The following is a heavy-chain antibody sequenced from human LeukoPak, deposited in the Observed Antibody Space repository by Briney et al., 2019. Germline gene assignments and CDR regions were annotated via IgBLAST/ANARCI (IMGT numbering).Heavy chain of an antibody. Sequence: PSQTLSLTCTVSGGSISSGSYYWSWIRQPAGKGLEWIGRIYTSGSTNYNPSLKSRVTISVDTSKNQFSLKLSSVTAADTAVYYCAREGAAGLSWGQGTLVTVSS. CDR3: AREGAAGLS. CDR2: IYTSGST. D-gene: IGHD6-13*01. V-gene: IGHV4-61*02. J-gene: IGHJ1*01. CDR1: GGSISSGSYY.